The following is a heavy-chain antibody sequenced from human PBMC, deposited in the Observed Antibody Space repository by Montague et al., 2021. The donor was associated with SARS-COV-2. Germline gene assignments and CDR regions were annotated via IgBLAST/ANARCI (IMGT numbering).Heavy chain of an antibody. CDR3: AKGSHIYETRGLRTGWFDP. CDR2: VILNCKT. J-gene: IGHJ5*02. CDR1: GASFIGYH. Sequence: SETLSLTCAVYGASFIGYHSTWIRQSPGRGKGLIGEVILNCKTSYNPSLQSRPTMSVDTYTTQISLRLSSVTAAATAVYFCAKGSHIYETRGLRTGWFDPWGQGTLVTVSS. D-gene: IGHD7-27*01. V-gene: IGHV4-34*01.